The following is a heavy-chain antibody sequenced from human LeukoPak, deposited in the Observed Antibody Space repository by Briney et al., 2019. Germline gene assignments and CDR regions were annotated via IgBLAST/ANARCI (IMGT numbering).Heavy chain of an antibody. CDR3: ARLYYYDSSGYAFDI. D-gene: IGHD3-22*01. Sequence: SVKVSCKASGGTFRSYAISWVRQAPGQGLEWMGRIIPILGIANYAQKFQGRVTITADKSTSTAYMELSSLRSEDTAVYYCARLYYYDSSGYAFDIWGQGTMVTVSS. CDR2: IIPILGIA. J-gene: IGHJ3*02. V-gene: IGHV1-69*04. CDR1: GGTFRSYA.